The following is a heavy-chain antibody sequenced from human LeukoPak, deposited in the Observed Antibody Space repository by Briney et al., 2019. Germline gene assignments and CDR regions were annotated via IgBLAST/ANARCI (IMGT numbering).Heavy chain of an antibody. CDR1: GGSVSSGSYY. V-gene: IGHV4-61*01. J-gene: IGHJ4*02. CDR3: ARDRVGATSNFDY. D-gene: IGHD1-26*01. CDR2: IYYSGST. Sequence: SGTLSLTCTVSGGSVSSGSYYWSWIRQPPGKGLEWIGYIYYSGSTNYNPSLKSRVTISVDTSKNQFSLKLSSVTAADTAVYYCARDRVGATSNFDYWGQGTLVTVSS.